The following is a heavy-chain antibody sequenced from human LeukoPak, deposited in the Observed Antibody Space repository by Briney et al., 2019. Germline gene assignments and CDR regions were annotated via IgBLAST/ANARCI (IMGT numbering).Heavy chain of an antibody. V-gene: IGHV1-8*01. CDR1: GYTFTSYD. Sequence: GAPVKVSCKASGYTFTSYDINWVRQATGQGLEWMGWMNPNSGNTGYAQKFQGRVTMTRNTSISTAYMELSSLRSEDTAVYYCARGGAVADFNWFDPWGQGTLVTVSS. CDR2: MNPNSGNT. D-gene: IGHD6-19*01. J-gene: IGHJ5*02. CDR3: ARGGAVADFNWFDP.